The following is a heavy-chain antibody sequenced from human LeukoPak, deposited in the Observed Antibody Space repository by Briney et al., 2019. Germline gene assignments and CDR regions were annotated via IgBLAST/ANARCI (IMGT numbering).Heavy chain of an antibody. V-gene: IGHV4-59*01. Sequence: SETLSLTCTVSSGSISTYYWSWIRQPPGKGLEWIGYIFHSGSTYYNPSLKSRVTISGDTSKNQFSLKLTSVTAADTAVYYCARTPVATYFDYWGQGTLVTVSS. CDR1: SGSISTYY. D-gene: IGHD5-12*01. J-gene: IGHJ4*02. CDR3: ARTPVATYFDY. CDR2: IFHSGST.